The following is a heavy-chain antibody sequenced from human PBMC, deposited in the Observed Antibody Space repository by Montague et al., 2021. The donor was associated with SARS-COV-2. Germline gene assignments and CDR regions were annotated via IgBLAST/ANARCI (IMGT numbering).Heavy chain of an antibody. J-gene: IGHJ5*02. CDR2: IYYSGST. V-gene: IGHV4-39*02. CDR1: GGSISSSSYY. CDR3: AREDRWNWFDP. Sequence: SETLSLTCTVSGGSISSSSYYWGWIRQPPGKGLEWIGSIYYSGSTYYNPSLKSRVTISVDTPKNHFSLQLRSVTAADTAVYYCAREDRWNWFDPWGQGTLVIVSS. D-gene: IGHD5-24*01.